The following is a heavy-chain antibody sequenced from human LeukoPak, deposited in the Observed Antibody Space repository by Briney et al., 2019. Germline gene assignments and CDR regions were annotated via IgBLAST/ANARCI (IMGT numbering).Heavy chain of an antibody. V-gene: IGHV1-46*01. J-gene: IGHJ5*02. Sequence: ASVKVSCKASGYTFTSYYMHWVRQAPGQGLEWMGIINPSGGSTSYAQKFQGRVTMTRDTSTSTVYMELSSLRSEDTAVYYCARESAAAGTSSWFDPWGQGTLVTVSS. CDR1: GYTFTSYY. CDR2: INPSGGST. CDR3: ARESAAAGTSSWFDP. D-gene: IGHD6-13*01.